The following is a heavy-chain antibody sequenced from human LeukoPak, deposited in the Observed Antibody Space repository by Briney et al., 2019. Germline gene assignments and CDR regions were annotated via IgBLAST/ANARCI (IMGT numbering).Heavy chain of an antibody. Sequence: SETLSLTCAVYGGSFSGSNWSWIRRPPGKGLEWNGEIYNSGSTIYNPSLKSRVTISVDTSKNQLSLNLNSVTAADTAVYYCVRAYDYWGQGTLVTVS. CDR1: GGSFSGSN. CDR3: VRAYDY. V-gene: IGHV4-34*01. J-gene: IGHJ4*02. CDR2: IYNSGST.